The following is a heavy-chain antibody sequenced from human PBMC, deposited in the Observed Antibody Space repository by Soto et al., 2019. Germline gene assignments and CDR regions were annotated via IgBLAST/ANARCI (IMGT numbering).Heavy chain of an antibody. CDR1: GGSFSGYY. D-gene: IGHD2-15*01. CDR2: INHSGST. J-gene: IGHJ5*02. CDR3: ASIYCSGGSCYSEWNWFDP. V-gene: IGHV4-34*01. Sequence: QVQLHQWGAGLLKPSETLSLTCAVYGGSFSGYYWSWIRQAPGKGLEWIGEINHSGSTNYNPSLKRRVTISVDTSRHQFSLKLSSVTAAYTAVYYCASIYCSGGSCYSEWNWFDPWGQGTLVTVSS.